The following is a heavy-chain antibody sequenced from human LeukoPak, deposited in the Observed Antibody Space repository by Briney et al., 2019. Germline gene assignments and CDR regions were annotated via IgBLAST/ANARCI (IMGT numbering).Heavy chain of an antibody. J-gene: IGHJ4*02. CDR1: GYTFTSYA. V-gene: IGHV1-3*01. CDR3: AGRGPYGDFDY. Sequence: ASVKVSCKASGYTFTSYAMHWVRQAPGQRLEWMGWINAGNGNTKYSQKFQGRVTITRDTSASTAYMELSSLRSEDTAVYYYAGRGPYGDFDYWGQGTLVTVSS. CDR2: INAGNGNT. D-gene: IGHD4-17*01.